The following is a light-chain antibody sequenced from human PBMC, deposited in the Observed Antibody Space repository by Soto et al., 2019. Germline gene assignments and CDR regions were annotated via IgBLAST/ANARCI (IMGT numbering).Light chain of an antibody. V-gene: IGKV3D-20*01. Sequence: EIVLTQSPATLSLSPGERASLSCRASQSVRSYLVWYQQKPGLAPRLLIYDASSRATGIPDRFSGSGSGTDFTLTISRLEPEDFAVYYCQQYGSSPWTFGQGTKVDIK. CDR1: QSVRSY. CDR2: DAS. CDR3: QQYGSSPWT. J-gene: IGKJ1*01.